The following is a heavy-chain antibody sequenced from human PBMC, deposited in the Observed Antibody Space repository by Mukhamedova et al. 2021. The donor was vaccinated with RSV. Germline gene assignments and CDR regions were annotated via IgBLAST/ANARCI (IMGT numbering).Heavy chain of an antibody. CDR3: ARRTTDCTNWFDP. D-gene: IGHD2-21*01. J-gene: IGHJ5*02. Sequence: AEYMGGRCTISRDNAMNSLYLQMNSLRAEDTAVYYCARRTTDCTNWFDPWGQGSVVTVSS. V-gene: IGHV3-11*06.